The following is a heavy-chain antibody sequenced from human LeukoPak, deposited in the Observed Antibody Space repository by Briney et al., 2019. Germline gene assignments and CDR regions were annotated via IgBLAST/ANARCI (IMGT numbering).Heavy chain of an antibody. D-gene: IGHD2-15*01. CDR1: GFTFSSYA. CDR3: AKDGYCSGGSCASGFDY. V-gene: IGHV3-23*01. Sequence: GGSLRLSCAASGFTFSSYAMSWVRQAPGKGLEWVSAISGSGGSTYYADSVKGRLTISRDNSKNTLYLQMNSLRAEDTAVYYCAKDGYCSGGSCASGFDYWGQGTLVTVSS. J-gene: IGHJ4*02. CDR2: ISGSGGST.